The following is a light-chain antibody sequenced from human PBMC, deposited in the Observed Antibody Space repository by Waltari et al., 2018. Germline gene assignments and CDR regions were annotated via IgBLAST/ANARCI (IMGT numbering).Light chain of an antibody. V-gene: IGLV1-44*01. CDR1: NSNTARNP. CDR2: NNY. CDR3: AAWDDSLNGMV. J-gene: IGLJ2*01. Sequence: QSVLTQPPSASGTPGQGVTISGSGSNSNTARNPATWYRQFPGTAPKLLLFNNYKRPSGVADRFSGSKSGTSASLAISGLHSDDESDFYCAAWDDSLNGMVFGGGTSLAVL.